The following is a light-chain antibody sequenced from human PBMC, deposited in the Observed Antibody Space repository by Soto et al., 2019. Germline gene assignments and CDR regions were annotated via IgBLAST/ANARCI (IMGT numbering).Light chain of an antibody. J-gene: IGLJ3*02. V-gene: IGLV1-44*01. CDR3: ATWWDSLKGWV. CDR2: GND. Sequence: QAVVTQPPSASRTPGQRVTIPCSGSSSDIGSNSVNWYQQLPGAAPRLLIYGNDHRPSGVPDRFSASKSGTSASLAISGLRSEDEAFYYCATWWDSLKGWVFGGGTKVTVL. CDR1: SSDIGSNS.